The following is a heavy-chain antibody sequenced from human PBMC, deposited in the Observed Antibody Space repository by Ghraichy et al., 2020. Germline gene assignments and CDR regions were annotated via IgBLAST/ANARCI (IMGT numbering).Heavy chain of an antibody. J-gene: IGHJ4*02. V-gene: IGHV3-21*01. D-gene: IGHD3-22*01. CDR3: AREEYYYDSSGYYRMIDY. CDR2: ISSSSSYI. Sequence: GGSLRLSCAASGFTFSSYSMKWVRQAPGKGLEWVTSISSSSSYIYYADSVKGRFTISRDNAKNSLYLQMNSLRAEDTAVYYCAREEYYYDSSGYYRMIDYWGQGTLVTVSS. CDR1: GFTFSSYS.